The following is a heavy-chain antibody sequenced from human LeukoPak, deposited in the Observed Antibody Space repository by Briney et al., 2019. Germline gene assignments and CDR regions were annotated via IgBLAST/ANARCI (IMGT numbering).Heavy chain of an antibody. V-gene: IGHV3-23*01. Sequence: GGSLRLSCAASGFTFSSYWMTWVRQAPGKGLEWVSGISGSGGSTYYADSVKGRFTISRDNSKNTLYLQMNSLRAEDTAVYYCAKLQWLEAAEYFQHWGQGTLVTVSS. D-gene: IGHD6-19*01. CDR3: AKLQWLEAAEYFQH. J-gene: IGHJ1*01. CDR1: GFTFSSYW. CDR2: ISGSGGST.